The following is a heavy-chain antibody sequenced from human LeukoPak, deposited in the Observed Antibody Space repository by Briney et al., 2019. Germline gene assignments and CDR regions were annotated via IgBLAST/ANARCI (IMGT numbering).Heavy chain of an antibody. Sequence: PGGSLRLSCAASGFTFSSYDMHMHWVRQATGKGLEWVAVIWYDGSNQNYADSVKGRFTISRDNSKNTLYLQMNSLRAEDTAVYYCARDHGYSGYDYYFDYWSQGTLVTVSS. CDR1: GFTFSSYD. J-gene: IGHJ4*02. V-gene: IGHV3-33*08. CDR3: ARDHGYSGYDYYFDY. CDR2: IWYDGSNQ. D-gene: IGHD5-12*01.